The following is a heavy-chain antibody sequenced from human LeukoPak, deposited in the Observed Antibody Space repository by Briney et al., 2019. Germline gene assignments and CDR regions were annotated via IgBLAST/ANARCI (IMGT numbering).Heavy chain of an antibody. D-gene: IGHD3-22*01. V-gene: IGHV4-4*09. CDR3: ARGVDSSPSNFDY. CDR1: GGSISSYY. Sequence: SETLSLTCTVSGGSISSYYWSWIRQPPGKGLEWIGYIYTSGSTNYNPSLKSRVTISVDTSKNQFSLKLSSVTAADTAVYYCARGVDSSPSNFDYWGQGTLVTVSS. J-gene: IGHJ4*02. CDR2: IYTSGST.